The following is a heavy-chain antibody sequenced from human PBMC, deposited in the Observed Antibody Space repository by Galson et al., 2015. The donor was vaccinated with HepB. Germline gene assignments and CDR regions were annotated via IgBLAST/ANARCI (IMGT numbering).Heavy chain of an antibody. V-gene: IGHV1-46*04. CDR1: GYTLTIYH. J-gene: IGHJ3*02. D-gene: IGHD1-26*01. CDR2: INPSGGST. CDR3: ARAPKFSGSYGYDGFDI. Sequence: SVKVSCKASGYTLTIYHMHWVRQAPGQGLEWMGIINPSGGSTNYAQKLQGRVTMTRDTSTSTVYMGLSSLRSEDTAVYYCARAPKFSGSYGYDGFDIWGQGTMVTVSS.